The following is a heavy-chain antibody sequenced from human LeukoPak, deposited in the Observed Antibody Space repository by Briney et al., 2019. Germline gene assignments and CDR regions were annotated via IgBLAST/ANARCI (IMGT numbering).Heavy chain of an antibody. J-gene: IGHJ6*04. V-gene: IGHV4-34*01. CDR1: GGSFSGYY. CDR2: INHSGST. Sequence: PSETLSLTCALYGGSFSGYYWSWIRQPPGKGLEWIGEINHSGSTNYNPSLKSRVTISEDTSKNQFSLKLSSVTAADTAEYYCARGFVSYSSYGMDVWGKGTTVTVSS. CDR3: ARGFVSYSSYGMDV. D-gene: IGHD2-8*01.